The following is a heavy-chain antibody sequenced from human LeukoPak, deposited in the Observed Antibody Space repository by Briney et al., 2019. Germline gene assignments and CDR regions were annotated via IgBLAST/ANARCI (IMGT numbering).Heavy chain of an antibody. CDR2: ISTSGSTI. Sequence: GGSLRLSCAASGFTFSSYAMSWVRQAPGKGLEWVSYISTSGSTIYYADSVKGRFTISRDNAKNSLYLQMNSLRAEDTAVYYCGGVSGSSIFDYWGQGTLVTVSS. CDR3: GGVSGSSIFDY. D-gene: IGHD3-16*01. CDR1: GFTFSSYA. V-gene: IGHV3-48*03. J-gene: IGHJ4*02.